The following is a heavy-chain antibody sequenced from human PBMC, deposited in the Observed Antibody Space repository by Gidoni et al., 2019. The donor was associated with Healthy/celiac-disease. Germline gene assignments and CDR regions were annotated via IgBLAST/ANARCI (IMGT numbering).Heavy chain of an antibody. J-gene: IGHJ4*02. CDR3: ARVGGGSTYQGPIDY. CDR2: IDHSGST. V-gene: IGHV4-30-2*01. CDR1: GGSISSGGYS. D-gene: IGHD2-15*01. Sequence: QLQLQESGSGLVTPSQPLSLTCAVSGGSISSGGYSWSWIRQPPGKGLEWIGYIDHSGSTYYNPSLKSRVTISVDRSKNQFSLKLSSVTAADTAVYYCARVGGGSTYQGPIDYWGQGTLVTVSS.